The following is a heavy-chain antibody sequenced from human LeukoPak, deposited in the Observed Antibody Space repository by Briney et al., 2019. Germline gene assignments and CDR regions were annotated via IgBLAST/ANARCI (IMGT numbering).Heavy chain of an antibody. CDR3: ARDRGYDFWSGYYGFDY. J-gene: IGHJ4*02. Sequence: GGSLRLSCAASGFAFGSYSMTWVRQAPGKGLEWVSYISSSSSTIYYADSVKGRFTISRDNAKNSLYLQMNSLRDEDTAVYYCARDRGYDFWSGYYGFDYWGQGTLVTVSS. D-gene: IGHD3-3*01. CDR1: GFAFGSYS. V-gene: IGHV3-48*02. CDR2: ISSSSSTI.